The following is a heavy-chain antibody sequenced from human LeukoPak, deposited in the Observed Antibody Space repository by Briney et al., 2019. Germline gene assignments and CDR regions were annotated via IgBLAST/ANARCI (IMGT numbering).Heavy chain of an antibody. CDR1: GFTFSSYW. Sequence: LPGGSLRLSCAASGFTFSSYWMHWVRQAPGKGLVWVSRINSDGSSTSYADSVKGRFTISRDNAKNTLYLQMNSLRAEDTAVYYCARTAGYSSGWYYYYYMDVWGKGTTVTVSS. J-gene: IGHJ6*03. V-gene: IGHV3-74*01. D-gene: IGHD6-19*01. CDR3: ARTAGYSSGWYYYYYMDV. CDR2: INSDGSST.